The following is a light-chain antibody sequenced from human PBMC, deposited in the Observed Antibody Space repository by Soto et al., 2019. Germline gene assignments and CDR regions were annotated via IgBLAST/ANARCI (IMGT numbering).Light chain of an antibody. Sequence: DLQMTQSPSSVSASVGDRVVITCQASQDISNYLNWHQQKSGKAPKSLIYDASNLETGVPSRFSGRGSGTEFTFTISSLQPEDIATYYCQQYDNLPLTFGGGTKVEIK. J-gene: IGKJ4*01. CDR1: QDISNY. CDR2: DAS. CDR3: QQYDNLPLT. V-gene: IGKV1-33*01.